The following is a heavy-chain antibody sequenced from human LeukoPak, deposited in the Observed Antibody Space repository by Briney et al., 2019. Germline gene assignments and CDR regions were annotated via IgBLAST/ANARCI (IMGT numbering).Heavy chain of an antibody. D-gene: IGHD1-14*01. Sequence: SETLSLTCAVYGGSFSGYYWSWIRQPPGKGLEWIGEINHSGSTNYNPSLKSRVTISVDTSKNQFSLKLSSVTAADTVVYYCAIIQTATTLWYWGQGTLVTVSS. J-gene: IGHJ4*02. V-gene: IGHV4-34*01. CDR1: GGSFSGYY. CDR2: INHSGST. CDR3: AIIQTATTLWY.